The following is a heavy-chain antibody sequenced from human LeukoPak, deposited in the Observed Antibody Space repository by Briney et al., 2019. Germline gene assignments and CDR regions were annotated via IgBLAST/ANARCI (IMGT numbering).Heavy chain of an antibody. CDR3: ARNGDYSADS. V-gene: IGHV4-4*02. Sequence: SXTLSLTCAVSGYSISSGYWWSWVRRPPGKGLEWIGEVHHTGRTNYNPSLKSRVTISVDKSKNQFSLKLTSVTAADTAVYYCARNGDYSADSWGQGTLLTVSS. D-gene: IGHD4-17*01. CDR2: VHHTGRT. J-gene: IGHJ4*02. CDR1: GYSISSGYW.